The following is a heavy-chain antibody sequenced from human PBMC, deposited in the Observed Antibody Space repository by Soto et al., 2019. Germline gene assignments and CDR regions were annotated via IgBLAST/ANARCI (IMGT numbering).Heavy chain of an antibody. Sequence: QVQLVQSGAEVKKPGSSVKVSCKASGGTFSSYSINWVRQAPGQGLEWMGEIIPIFGTANYAQKFQSRVTIAADESTSTAYMELTSLRSGDTAVYYGARDGGRHPGGIAYWGQGTLVTVPS. CDR3: ARDGGRHPGGIAY. V-gene: IGHV1-69*01. CDR2: IIPIFGTA. D-gene: IGHD1-26*01. CDR1: GGTFSSYS. J-gene: IGHJ4*02.